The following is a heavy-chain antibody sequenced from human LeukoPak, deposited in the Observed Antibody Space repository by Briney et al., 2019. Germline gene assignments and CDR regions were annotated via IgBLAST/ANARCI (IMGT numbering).Heavy chain of an antibody. D-gene: IGHD3-22*01. CDR3: ARGLRYYYDSSGYSHFDY. V-gene: IGHV1-2*02. CDR2: ISPNSGGT. J-gene: IGHJ4*02. CDR1: GYTFTAYY. Sequence: ASVKVSCKASGYTFTAYYIHWVRQAPGQGLEWMGWISPNSGGTNYAQKFQGRVTMTRDTSISTAYMELSRLRSDDTAVYYCARGLRYYYDSSGYSHFDYWGQGTLVTVSS.